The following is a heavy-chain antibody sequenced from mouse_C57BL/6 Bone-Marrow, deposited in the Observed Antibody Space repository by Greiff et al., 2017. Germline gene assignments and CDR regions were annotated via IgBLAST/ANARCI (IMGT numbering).Heavy chain of an antibody. CDR2: ISDGGSYT. CDR1: GFTFSSYA. D-gene: IGHD1-1*01. Sequence: EVQLVESGGGLVKPGGSLKLSCAASGFTFSSYAMSWVRQTPEKRLEWVATISDGGSYTYYPDNVKGRFTISRDNAKNNLYLQMSHLKSEDTAMYYCAREGGSSSFDYWGQGTTLTGSS. V-gene: IGHV5-4*01. J-gene: IGHJ2*01. CDR3: AREGGSSSFDY.